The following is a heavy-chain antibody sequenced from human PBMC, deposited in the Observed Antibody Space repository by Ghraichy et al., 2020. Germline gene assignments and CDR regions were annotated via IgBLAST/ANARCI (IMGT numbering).Heavy chain of an antibody. CDR2: IYSGGST. CDR1: GFTVSSNY. J-gene: IGHJ6*02. Sequence: GSLNISCAASGFTVSSNYMSWVRQAPGKGLEWVSVIYSGGSTYYADSVKGRFTISRDNSKNTLYLQMNSLRAEDTAVYYCARDGSSSWYRPFYYYGMDVWGQGTTVTVSS. D-gene: IGHD6-13*01. CDR3: ARDGSSSWYRPFYYYGMDV. V-gene: IGHV3-66*01.